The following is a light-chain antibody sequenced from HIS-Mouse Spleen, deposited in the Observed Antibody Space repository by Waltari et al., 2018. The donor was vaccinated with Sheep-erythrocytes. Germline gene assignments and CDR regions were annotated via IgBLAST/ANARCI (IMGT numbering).Light chain of an antibody. V-gene: IGKV3-20*01. CDR1: QSVSSSY. CDR2: GAS. J-gene: IGKJ3*01. Sequence: EIVLTHSPGTLSLSPGERATLSCRASQSVSSSYLAWYQQKPGQAPRLLIYGASSRATGIPDRFSGSGSGTDFTLTISRLEPEDFAVYYCQQYGSSRQQTFTFGPGTKVDIK. CDR3: QQYGSSRQQTFT.